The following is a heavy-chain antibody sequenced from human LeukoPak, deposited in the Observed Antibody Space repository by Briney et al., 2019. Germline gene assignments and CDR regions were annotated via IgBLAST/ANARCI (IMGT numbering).Heavy chain of an antibody. CDR3: ARVDIVVVVAALGWFDP. Sequence: GGFLRLSCAASGFTFSSYWMSWVRQAPGKGLEWVANIKQDGSEKYYVDSVKGRFTISRDNAKNSLYLQMNSLRAEDTAVHYCARVDIVVVVAALGWFDPWGQGTLVTVSS. D-gene: IGHD2-15*01. V-gene: IGHV3-7*03. CDR2: IKQDGSEK. J-gene: IGHJ5*02. CDR1: GFTFSSYW.